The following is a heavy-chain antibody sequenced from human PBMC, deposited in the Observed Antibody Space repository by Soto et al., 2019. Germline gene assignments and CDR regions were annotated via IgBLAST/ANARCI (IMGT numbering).Heavy chain of an antibody. D-gene: IGHD2-15*01. CDR1: GYTFGKYG. CDR2: ISVYHGNT. J-gene: IGHJ4*02. V-gene: IGHV1-18*01. Sequence: QVQLVQSGTEVKKPGASVKGSCKASGYTFGKYGISWVRQAPGQGLEWVGWISVYHGNTVHAQKFRGRVNMTTDTSTSTAYMELGSLKSDVTATYSCAKDCSGASCGFDIWAQGPLVTVAS. CDR3: AKDCSGASCGFDI.